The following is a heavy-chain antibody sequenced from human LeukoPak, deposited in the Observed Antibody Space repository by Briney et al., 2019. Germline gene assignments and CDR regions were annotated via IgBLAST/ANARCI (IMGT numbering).Heavy chain of an antibody. CDR2: IYFSGAT. D-gene: IGHD1-1*01. CDR3: AKLSSNWYFDS. V-gene: IGHV4-39*01. J-gene: IGHJ4*02. CDR1: GGSISSNIYF. Sequence: PSETLSLTCTVSGGSISSNIYFWGWIRQTPEKGLEWIGNIYFSGATYYNPSLKSRVTISVDTSKNQLSLSLSVVAAADTAVYYCAKLSSNWYFDSWGRGTLVTVSS.